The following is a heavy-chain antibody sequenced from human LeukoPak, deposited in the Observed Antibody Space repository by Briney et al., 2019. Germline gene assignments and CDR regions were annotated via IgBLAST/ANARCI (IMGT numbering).Heavy chain of an antibody. D-gene: IGHD3-3*01. V-gene: IGHV1-46*01. CDR2: INPSGGST. Sequence: GESLKISCKGSGYTFTSYYMHWVRQAPGQGLEWMGIINPSGGSTSYAQKFQGRVTMTRDTSTSTVYMELSSLRSEDTAVYYCARDYRVDFWSGHYYYYGMDVWGQGTTVTVSS. CDR3: ARDYRVDFWSGHYYYYGMDV. J-gene: IGHJ6*02. CDR1: GYTFTSYY.